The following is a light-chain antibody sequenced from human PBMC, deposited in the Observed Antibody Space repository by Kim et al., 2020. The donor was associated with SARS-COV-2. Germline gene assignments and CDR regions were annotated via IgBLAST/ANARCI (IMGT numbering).Light chain of an antibody. Sequence: LSLSPGERATLSCRASQAVGNNLAWFQQRPGQPPRLLIYDASNRAIGVPARFSGRGSGADFTLTISSLEPEDFALYYCLQRGDWPTFGQGTQLEIK. CDR3: LQRGDWPT. CDR2: DAS. V-gene: IGKV3-11*01. CDR1: QAVGNN. J-gene: IGKJ2*01.